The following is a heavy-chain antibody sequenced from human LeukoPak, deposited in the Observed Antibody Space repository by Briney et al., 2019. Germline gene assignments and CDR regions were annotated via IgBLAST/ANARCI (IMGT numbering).Heavy chain of an antibody. CDR1: GFTFSSYG. V-gene: IGHV3-30*02. D-gene: IGHD6-19*01. Sequence: GGSLRLSCAASGFTFSSYGMHWVRQAPGKGLEWVAVIWYDGSNKYYADSVKGRFTISRDNSKNTLYLQMNSLRAEDTAVYYCAKLLPGSGIDYWGQGTLVTVSS. CDR3: AKLLPGSGIDY. CDR2: IWYDGSNK. J-gene: IGHJ4*02.